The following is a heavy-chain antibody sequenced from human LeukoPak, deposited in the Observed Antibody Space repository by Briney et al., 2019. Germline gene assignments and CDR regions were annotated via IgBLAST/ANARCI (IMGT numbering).Heavy chain of an antibody. CDR3: ARMGSGWYVGLDY. CDR1: GGSFSGYY. J-gene: IGHJ4*02. V-gene: IGHV4-59*01. D-gene: IGHD6-19*01. CDR2: IYYSGST. Sequence: PSETLSLTCAVYGGSFSGYYWSWIRQPPGKGLEWIGYIYYSGSTNYNPSLKSRVTISVDTSKNQFSLKLSSVTAADTAVYYCARMGSGWYVGLDYWGQGTLVTVSS.